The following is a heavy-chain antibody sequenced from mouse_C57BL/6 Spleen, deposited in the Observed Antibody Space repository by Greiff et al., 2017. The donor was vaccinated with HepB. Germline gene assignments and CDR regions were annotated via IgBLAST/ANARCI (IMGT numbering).Heavy chain of an antibody. CDR2: ISNGGGST. CDR3: ARHSFYYFDY. Sequence: EVKLMESGGGLVQPGGSLKLSCAASGFTFSDYYMYWVRQTPEKRLEWVAYISNGGGSTYYPDTVKGRFTISRDNAKNTLYLQMSRLKSEDTAMYYCARHSFYYFDYWGQGTTLTVSS. V-gene: IGHV5-12*01. J-gene: IGHJ2*01. CDR1: GFTFSDYY. D-gene: IGHD1-1*01.